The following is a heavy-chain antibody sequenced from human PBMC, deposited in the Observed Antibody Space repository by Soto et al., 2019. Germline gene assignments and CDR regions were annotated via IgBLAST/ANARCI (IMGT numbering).Heavy chain of an antibody. V-gene: IGHV3-23*01. CDR1: GFTFSSYA. CDR2: ISGSGGST. Sequence: PGGSLKLSCAASGFTFSSYAMSWVRQAPGKGLEWVSAISGSGGSTYYADSVKGRFTIPRDNSKNTLYLQMNSLRAEDTAVYYCAKDHYDSSGYYPTPFDYWGQGTLVTVSS. J-gene: IGHJ4*02. D-gene: IGHD3-22*01. CDR3: AKDHYDSSGYYPTPFDY.